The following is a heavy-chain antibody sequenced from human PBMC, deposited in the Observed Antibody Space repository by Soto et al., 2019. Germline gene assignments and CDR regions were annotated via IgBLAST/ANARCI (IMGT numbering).Heavy chain of an antibody. V-gene: IGHV3-53*04. CDR1: GFIVSSNY. CDR2: IYSGGNT. Sequence: EVQLVESGGGLVQPGGSLRLSCAASGFIVSSNYVTWVRQAPGRGLEWVSVIYSGGNTYYADSVKGRFTISRHNSENTVYLQVSSLGVEDTARYFCAGGSRPLDYWGQGSLVIVSS. CDR3: AGGSRPLDY. D-gene: IGHD3-16*01. J-gene: IGHJ4*02.